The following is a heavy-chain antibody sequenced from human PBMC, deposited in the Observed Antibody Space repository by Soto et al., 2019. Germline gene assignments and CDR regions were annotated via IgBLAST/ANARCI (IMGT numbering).Heavy chain of an antibody. CDR1: GDTFKNCV. Sequence: QVQVVQSGVEVRRPGSSVKVSCKASGDTFKNCVISWVRQAPGQGLEWMGGIIPIFGTTDFAQRFQGRLTITTDESTTTDYMELSRLRSEDTATYYCAAELGFGKLSVVWGQGTTVIVSS. CDR2: IIPIFGTT. V-gene: IGHV1-69*01. J-gene: IGHJ6*02. D-gene: IGHD3-10*01. CDR3: AAELGFGKLSVV.